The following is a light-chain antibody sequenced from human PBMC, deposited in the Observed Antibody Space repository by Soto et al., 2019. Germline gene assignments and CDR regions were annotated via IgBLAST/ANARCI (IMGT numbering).Light chain of an antibody. CDR3: QQIYSTPPT. Sequence: DVQMTQSPSSLSASVGDRVTITCRASQSISSYLNWYQQKAGLAPKLLIYAASSLQSGVPSRFSGSGSGTDFTLTISRLQPEDFATYYCQQIYSTPPTFAQGTKVDIK. J-gene: IGKJ1*01. V-gene: IGKV1-39*01. CDR2: AAS. CDR1: QSISSY.